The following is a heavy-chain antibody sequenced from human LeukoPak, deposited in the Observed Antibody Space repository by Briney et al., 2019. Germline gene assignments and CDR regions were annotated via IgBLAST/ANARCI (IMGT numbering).Heavy chain of an antibody. J-gene: IGHJ5*02. D-gene: IGHD6-19*01. V-gene: IGHV5-51*01. CDR1: GYSFTSYW. CDR2: IYPGDSDT. CDR3: ARQGGSSGWYAGPSNWFDP. Sequence: GESLKISCKGSGYSFTSYWIGWVRQMPGKGLEWMGIIYPGDSDTRYSPSFQGQVTISADKSISTAYLQWSSLKASDTAMYYCARQGGSSGWYAGPSNWFDPWGQGTLVTVSS.